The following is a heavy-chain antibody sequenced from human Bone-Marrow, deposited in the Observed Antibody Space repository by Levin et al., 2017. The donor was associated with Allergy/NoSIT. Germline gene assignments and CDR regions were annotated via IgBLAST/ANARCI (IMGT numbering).Heavy chain of an antibody. CDR2: ISGQNGNT. J-gene: IGHJ4*02. CDR3: TMSAVAGSFSGY. Sequence: ASVKVSCKTSGYTFSSSGISWVRQAPGQRPEWMGWISGQNGNTNYAQKFRGRVTMTTDTSTTTAHMELRSLRSDDSALYYCTMSAVAGSFSGYWGQGTLVTVSS. CDR1: GYTFSSSG. V-gene: IGHV1-18*01. D-gene: IGHD6-19*01.